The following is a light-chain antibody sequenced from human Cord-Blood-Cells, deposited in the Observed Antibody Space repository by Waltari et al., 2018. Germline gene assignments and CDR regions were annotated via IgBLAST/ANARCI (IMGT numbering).Light chain of an antibody. CDR2: KAY. J-gene: IGKJ1*01. V-gene: IGKV1-5*03. CDR3: QQYNSYWT. Sequence: DIQMTQSPSTLSASVGDRVTITCRASQSISSWLAWYQQKPGKAPKLLIYKAYSLESGVTSRFSGSGSGTEFTLTISSLQPDDFATYYCQQYNSYWTFGQGTKVEIK. CDR1: QSISSW.